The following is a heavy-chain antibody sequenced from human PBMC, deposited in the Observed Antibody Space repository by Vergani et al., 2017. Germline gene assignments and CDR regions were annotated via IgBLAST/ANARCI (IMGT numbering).Heavy chain of an antibody. J-gene: IGHJ4*02. CDR2: IYTSGST. V-gene: IGHV4-61*02. Sequence: QLQLQESGSGLVKPSQTLSLTCAVSGGSISSGSYYWSWIRQPAGKGLEWIGRIYTSGSTNYNPSLKSRVTISVDTSKNQFSLKLSSVTAADTAVYYCATQPTGFGDPRGYFDYWGQGTLVTVSS. CDR1: GGSISSGSYY. D-gene: IGHD3-10*01. CDR3: ATQPTGFGDPRGYFDY.